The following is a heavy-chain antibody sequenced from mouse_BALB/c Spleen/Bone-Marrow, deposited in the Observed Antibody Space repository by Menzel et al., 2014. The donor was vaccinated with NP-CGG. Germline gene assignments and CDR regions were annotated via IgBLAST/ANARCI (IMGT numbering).Heavy chain of an antibody. Sequence: QVQLQQSGPGLVAPSQSLSITCTVSGFSLTSYGVHWVRQPPGKGLEWLGVIWAGGSTNYNSALMSRLSISKVNSKSQVFLKMNSLQTDDAAMYYCARGPYYGSSEDAMDYWGQGTSVTVSS. CDR1: GFSLTSYG. CDR3: ARGPYYGSSEDAMDY. D-gene: IGHD1-1*01. V-gene: IGHV2-9*02. CDR2: IWAGGST. J-gene: IGHJ4*01.